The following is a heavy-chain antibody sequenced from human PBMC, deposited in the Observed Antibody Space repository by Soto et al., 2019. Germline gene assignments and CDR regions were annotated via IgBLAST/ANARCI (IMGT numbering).Heavy chain of an antibody. J-gene: IGHJ4*02. CDR3: AGTSGYDGYFDY. D-gene: IGHD5-12*01. CDR1: GYTFTSYD. CDR2: MNPNSGNT. V-gene: IGHV1-8*01. Sequence: ASVKVSCKASGYTFTSYDINWVRQATGQGLEWMGWMNPNSGNTGYAQKFQGRVTITADESTSTAYMELSSLRSEDTAVYYCAGTSGYDGYFDYWGQGTLVTVSS.